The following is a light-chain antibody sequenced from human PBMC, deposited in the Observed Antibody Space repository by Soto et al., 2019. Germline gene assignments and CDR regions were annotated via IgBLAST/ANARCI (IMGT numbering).Light chain of an antibody. J-gene: IGLJ2*01. Sequence: QSALTQPASVSGSPGQSITISCAGTIGDVGAYNRVSWYQQHPGKAPKLVIYDVSNRPSGVSSRFSGSKSGNAASLTISGLQPEDEADYSYSSYATNRDVLFGGGTKLTVL. CDR3: SSYATNRDVL. V-gene: IGLV2-14*03. CDR2: DVS. CDR1: IGDVGAYNR.